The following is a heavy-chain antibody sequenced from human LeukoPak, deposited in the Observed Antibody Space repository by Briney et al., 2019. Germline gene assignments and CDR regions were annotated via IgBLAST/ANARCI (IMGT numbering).Heavy chain of an antibody. CDR2: IIPIFGTA. Sequence: GASVKVSCKASGGTFSSYAISWVRQAPGQGLEWMGGIIPIFGTANYAQKFQGRVTITADESTSTAYMELSSLRSEDTAVYYCASYDSSGLESPAEYFQHWGQGTLVTVSS. CDR3: ASYDSSGLESPAEYFQH. V-gene: IGHV1-69*01. CDR1: GGTFSSYA. J-gene: IGHJ1*01. D-gene: IGHD3-22*01.